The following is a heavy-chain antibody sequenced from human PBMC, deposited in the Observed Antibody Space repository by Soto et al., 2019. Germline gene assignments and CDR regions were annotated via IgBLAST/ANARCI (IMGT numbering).Heavy chain of an antibody. CDR1: GGTFSNYA. J-gene: IGHJ2*01. Sequence: QVQLVQSGAEVKKPGSSVKVSCKTSGGTFSNYAISWVRQAPGQGLEWMGVIIPIFGTANYAQKFQGRLTIAVDESTTSVYMDLSSLTSDDAAVSFCARVAPGGSGVVIPFWYFDLWGRGTLVTVSS. V-gene: IGHV1-69*01. CDR3: ARVAPGGSGVVIPFWYFDL. CDR2: IIPIFGTA. D-gene: IGHD3-3*01.